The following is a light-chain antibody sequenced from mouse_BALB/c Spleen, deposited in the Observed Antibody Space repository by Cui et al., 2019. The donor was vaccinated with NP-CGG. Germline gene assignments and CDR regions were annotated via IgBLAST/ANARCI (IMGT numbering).Light chain of an antibody. CDR3: ALWYSNHWV. J-gene: IGLJ1*01. CDR2: GTN. V-gene: IGLV1*01. CDR1: TGAVTTSNY. Sequence: QAVVSHESALTTSPSETVTLTCRSSTGAVTTSNYANWVQEKPDHLFTGLIGGTNNRVPGVPARFSGSLIGDKAALTITGAQTEDEAIYFCALWYSNHWVFGGGTKLTVL.